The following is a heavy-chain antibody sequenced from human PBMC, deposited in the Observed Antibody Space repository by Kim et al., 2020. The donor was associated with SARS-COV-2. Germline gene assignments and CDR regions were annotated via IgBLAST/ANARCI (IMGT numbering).Heavy chain of an antibody. J-gene: IGHJ6*01. V-gene: IGHV4-34*01. CDR3: ARGRYCSSTSCYGYYYYG. CDR2: INHSGST. CDR1: GGSFSGYY. Sequence: SETLSLTCAVYGGSFSGYYWSWIRQPPGKGLEWIGEINHSGSTNYNPSLKSRVTISVDTSKNQFSLKLSSVTAADTAVYYCARGRYCSSTSCYGYYYYG. D-gene: IGHD2-2*01.